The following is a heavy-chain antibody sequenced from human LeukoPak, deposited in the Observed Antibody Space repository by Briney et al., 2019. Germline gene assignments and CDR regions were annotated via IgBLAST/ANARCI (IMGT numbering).Heavy chain of an antibody. J-gene: IGHJ4*02. CDR2: IHTSGGTT. CDR3: AREGGDGGPFDY. D-gene: IGHD4-23*01. Sequence: ASVKVSCKASGYTFTTYFMHWVRQAPGQGLEWMGIIHTSGGTTKYARKFQDRVTMTRDTSTNTVYMELSSLKFDDTAVYYCAREGGDGGPFDYWGQGTLVTVSS. CDR1: GYTFTTYF. V-gene: IGHV1-46*01.